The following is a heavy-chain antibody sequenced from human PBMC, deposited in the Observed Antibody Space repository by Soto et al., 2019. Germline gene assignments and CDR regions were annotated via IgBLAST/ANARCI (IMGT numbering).Heavy chain of an antibody. D-gene: IGHD7-27*01. V-gene: IGHV3-66*01. CDR2: IYSGGST. Sequence: EVQLVESGGGLVQPGGSLRLSCAASGFTVSSHYMSWVRQAPGKGLEWVSVIYSGGSTYYADSVKGRFTISRDNSKNTLYLQMNSLRAEDTAVYYCARAPRGWGSRRDDDAFDIWGQGTMVTVTS. CDR1: GFTVSSHY. CDR3: ARAPRGWGSRRDDDAFDI. J-gene: IGHJ3*02.